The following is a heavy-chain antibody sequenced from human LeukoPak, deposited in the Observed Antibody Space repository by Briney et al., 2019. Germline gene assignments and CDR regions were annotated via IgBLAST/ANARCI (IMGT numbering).Heavy chain of an antibody. CDR1: GYTFTGYY. CDR2: INPNSGGT. CDR3: ARDAKEGSPWIQLWSPGPGMDV. J-gene: IGHJ6*02. V-gene: IGHV1-2*02. D-gene: IGHD5-18*01. Sequence: GASVKVSCKASGYTFTGYYMHWVRQAPGHGLEWMGGINPNSGGTNYAQKFQGSVTTTRDTSISTDYMELSRLRSDDTAVYYCARDAKEGSPWIQLWSPGPGMDVWGQGTTVTVSS.